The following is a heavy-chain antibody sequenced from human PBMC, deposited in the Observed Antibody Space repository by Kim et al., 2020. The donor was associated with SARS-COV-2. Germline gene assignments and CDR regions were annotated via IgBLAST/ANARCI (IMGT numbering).Heavy chain of an antibody. CDR2: ISSSGSTI. J-gene: IGHJ5*02. V-gene: IGHV3-48*03. CDR1: GFTFSSYE. D-gene: IGHD6-13*01. Sequence: GGSLRLSCAASGFTFSSYEMNWVRQAPGKGLEWVSYISSSGSTIYYADSVKGRFTISRDNAKNSLYLQMNSLRAEDTAVYYCARGQQPWGYNWFDPWGQGTLVTVSS. CDR3: ARGQQPWGYNWFDP.